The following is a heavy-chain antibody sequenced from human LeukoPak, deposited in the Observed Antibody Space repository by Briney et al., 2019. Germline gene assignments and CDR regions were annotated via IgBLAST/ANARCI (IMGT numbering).Heavy chain of an antibody. CDR1: GGSISSGSYY. V-gene: IGHV4-61*02. CDR2: IYTSGST. CDR3: AREITYYYDSSGYYYYSDY. D-gene: IGHD3-22*01. Sequence: SETLSLTCTVSGGSISSGSYYWSWIRQPAGKGLEWIGRIYTSGSTNYNPSLKSRVTISVDTSKNQFSLKLSSVTAADTAVYYCAREITYYYDSSGYYYYSDYWGQGTLVTVSS. J-gene: IGHJ4*02.